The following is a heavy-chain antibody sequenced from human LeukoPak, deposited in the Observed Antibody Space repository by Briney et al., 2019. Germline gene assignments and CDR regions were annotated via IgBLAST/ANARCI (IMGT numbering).Heavy chain of an antibody. J-gene: IGHJ4*02. CDR2: INSDGSST. V-gene: IGHV3-74*01. CDR3: ARDLSSHVLRYFDWLFAPPAFDY. CDR1: GFTFSSYW. D-gene: IGHD3-9*01. Sequence: PGGSLRLSCAASGFTFSSYWMHWVRQAPGKGLVWVSRINSDGSSTSYADSVKGRFTISRDNSKNTLYLQMNSLRAEDTAVYYCARDLSSHVLRYFDWLFAPPAFDYWGQGTLVTVSS.